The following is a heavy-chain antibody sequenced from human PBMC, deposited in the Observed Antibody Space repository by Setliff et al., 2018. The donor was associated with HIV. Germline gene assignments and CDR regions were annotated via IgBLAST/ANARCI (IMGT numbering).Heavy chain of an antibody. CDR3: ARDQATGYEKVWFSWIDP. CDR1: GGTFSLYA. J-gene: IGHJ5*02. CDR2: IIPIFNTA. V-gene: IGHV1-69*13. D-gene: IGHD5-12*01. Sequence: GASVKVSCKASGGTFSLYAINWVRQAPGQGLEWMGGIIPIFNTANYAQKFQGRVTITADGSTSTAYMELSSLRFEDTATYYWARDQATGYEKVWFSWIDPWGQGTLVTVSS.